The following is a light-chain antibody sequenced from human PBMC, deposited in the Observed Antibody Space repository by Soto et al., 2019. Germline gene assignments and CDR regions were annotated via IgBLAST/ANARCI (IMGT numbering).Light chain of an antibody. Sequence: DIQMTQSPSSLSASVGDRVTITCRASQTISNYLNWYQQRPGKAPKLLIYAASSLQSGVPPRFSGSESGTDFTLTISSLQPEDFATYYCQQTYSGLVTFGQGTRLEIE. CDR2: AAS. V-gene: IGKV1-39*01. CDR1: QTISNY. J-gene: IGKJ5*01. CDR3: QQTYSGLVT.